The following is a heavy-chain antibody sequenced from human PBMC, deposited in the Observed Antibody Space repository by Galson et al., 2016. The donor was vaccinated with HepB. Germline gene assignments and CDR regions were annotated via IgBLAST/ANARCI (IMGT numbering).Heavy chain of an antibody. J-gene: IGHJ6*02. V-gene: IGHV3-30*03. CDR1: GFTFSSYG. CDR2: ISTDAINK. D-gene: IGHD2-2*01. CDR3: AHPRASNYYYYGMDV. Sequence: SLRLSCAASGFTFSSYGMHWVRQAPGKGLEWVAVISTDAINKYYADSVRGRFTISRDDPKNTLYLQMNSLRPEDTAVYYCAHPRASNYYYYGMDVWGRGTTVAVSS.